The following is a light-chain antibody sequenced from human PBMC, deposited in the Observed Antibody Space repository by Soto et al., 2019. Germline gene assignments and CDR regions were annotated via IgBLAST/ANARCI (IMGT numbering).Light chain of an antibody. CDR3: CSYAGSNTCV. Sequence: QSALTQPASVSGSPGQSITISCTGTSSDVGRYNLVSWYQQSPGKAPKLLIYEGSERPSGVSYRFSGSKSGNSASLTISGLQAEDEADYYCCSYAGSNTCVFGGGTKLTVL. V-gene: IGLV2-23*01. CDR1: SSDVGRYNL. CDR2: EGS. J-gene: IGLJ2*01.